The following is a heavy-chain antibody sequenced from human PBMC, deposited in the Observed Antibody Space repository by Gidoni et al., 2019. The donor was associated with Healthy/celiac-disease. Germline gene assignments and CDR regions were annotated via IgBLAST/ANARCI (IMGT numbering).Heavy chain of an antibody. CDR2: IYYSGST. CDR1: GGSISGYY. D-gene: IGHD1-26*01. CDR3: ARTVGNTYGFDI. V-gene: IGHV4-59*12. J-gene: IGHJ3*02. Sequence: QVQLQESGPGLVKPSETLSLTCTVSGGSISGYYWSWIRQSPGKGLEWIGYIYYSGSTNYNPSLKSRVTISVDKSKNQFSLKLSSVTAADTAVYYCARTVGNTYGFDIWGQGTMVTVSS.